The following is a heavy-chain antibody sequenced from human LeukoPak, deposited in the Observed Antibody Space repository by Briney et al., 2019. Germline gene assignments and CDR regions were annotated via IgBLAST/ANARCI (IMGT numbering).Heavy chain of an antibody. D-gene: IGHD1-20*01. CDR1: GGSISSGDYY. J-gene: IGHJ5*02. Sequence: SETLSLTCTVSGGSISSGDYYWRWIRQPPGTGLEWIGYIYYSGSTYYNPSLKSRVTISVDTSKNQFSLKLSSVTAADTAVYSCARDHNWNWFDPWGQGTLVTVSS. V-gene: IGHV4-30-4*08. CDR3: ARDHNWNWFDP. CDR2: IYYSGST.